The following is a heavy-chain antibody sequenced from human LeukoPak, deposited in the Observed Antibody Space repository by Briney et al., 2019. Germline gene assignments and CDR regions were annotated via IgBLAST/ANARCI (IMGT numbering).Heavy chain of an antibody. D-gene: IGHD3-16*02. CDR2: IIPILGIA. V-gene: IGHV1-69*04. Sequence: GASVKVSCKASGGTFSSYAISWVRQAPGQGLEWMGRIIPILGIANYAQKFQGRVTITADKSTSTAYMELSSLRSEDTAVYYCTREGVYSPDPSSYHRYAFDIWGQGTVVTVSS. CDR1: GGTFSSYA. J-gene: IGHJ3*02. CDR3: TREGVYSPDPSSYHRYAFDI.